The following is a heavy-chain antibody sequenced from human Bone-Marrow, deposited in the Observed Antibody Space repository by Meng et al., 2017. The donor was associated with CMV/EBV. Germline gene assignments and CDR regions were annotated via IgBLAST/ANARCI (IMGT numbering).Heavy chain of an antibody. CDR3: ARCEWNDAFDY. CDR1: GFTFRTYS. V-gene: IGHV3-21*01. J-gene: IGHJ4*02. CDR2: ISGSSSYI. Sequence: GGSLRLSCAASGFTFRTYSLNWVRQAPGKGLEWVSFISGSSSYIDYADSVKGRFTISRDNAKNSLYLQMNSLRAEDTAVYYCARCEWNDAFDYWGQGTLVTVSS. D-gene: IGHD1-1*01.